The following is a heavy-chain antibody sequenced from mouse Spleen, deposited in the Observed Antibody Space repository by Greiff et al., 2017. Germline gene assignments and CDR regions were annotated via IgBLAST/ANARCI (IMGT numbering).Heavy chain of an antibody. CDR1: GYTFTSYT. CDR3: ARGGWLLPFAY. J-gene: IGHJ3*01. CDR2: INPSSGYT. D-gene: IGHD2-3*01. Sequence: VKLVESGAELARPGASVKMSCKASGYTFTSYTMHWVKQRPGQGLEWIGYINPSSGYTNYNQKFKDKATLTADKSSSTAYMQLSSLTSEDSAVYYCARGGWLLPFAYWGQGTLVTVSA. V-gene: IGHV1-4*01.